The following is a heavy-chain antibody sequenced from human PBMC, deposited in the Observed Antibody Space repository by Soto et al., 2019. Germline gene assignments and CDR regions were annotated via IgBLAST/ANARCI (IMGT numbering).Heavy chain of an antibody. J-gene: IGHJ4*02. CDR2: IPDDGDKI. V-gene: IGHV3-30-3*01. D-gene: IGHD3-22*01. CDR3: VRGTCYYCWNIDY. Sequence: QVQLVESGGGVVQPGRSLRLSCAASGFSFSTYAMHWVRQAPGKGLEWMAVIPDDGDKIHYADSVKGRFTISRDNSKNTLYLQIYSLRVEDTAVYYCVRGTCYYCWNIDYWGQGVLVTVSS. CDR1: GFSFSTYA.